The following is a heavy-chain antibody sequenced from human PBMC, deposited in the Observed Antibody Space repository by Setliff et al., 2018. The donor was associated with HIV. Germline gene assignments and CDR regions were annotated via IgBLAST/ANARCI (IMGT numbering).Heavy chain of an antibody. CDR2: IYYSGST. V-gene: IGHV4-61*01. J-gene: IGHJ4*02. CDR1: GYSLSSDYY. D-gene: IGHD2-21*02. Sequence: PSETLSLTCAVSGYSLSSDYYWTWIRQTPGKGLEWIGYIYYSGSTKYNPSLTSRVTISVDTSKNQFSLKLNSVTAADTSVYFCARRMPIAGDPFDSWGQGTLVTV. CDR3: ARRMPIAGDPFDS.